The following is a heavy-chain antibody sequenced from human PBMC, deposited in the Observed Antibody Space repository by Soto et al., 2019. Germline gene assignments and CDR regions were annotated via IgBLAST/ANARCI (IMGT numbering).Heavy chain of an antibody. V-gene: IGHV4-4*02. CDR1: GGSISSSNW. CDR3: ARRPFYYYDSSGYYYFDY. CDR2: IYYSGST. Sequence: SETLSLTCAVSGGSISSSNWWSWVRQPPGKGLEWIGSIYYSGSTNYNPSLKSRVTISVDTSKNQFSLKLSSVTAADTAVYYCARRPFYYYDSSGYYYFDYWGQGTLVTVSS. J-gene: IGHJ4*02. D-gene: IGHD3-22*01.